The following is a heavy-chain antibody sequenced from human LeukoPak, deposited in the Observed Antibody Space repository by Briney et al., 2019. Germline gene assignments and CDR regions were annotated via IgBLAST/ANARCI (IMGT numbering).Heavy chain of an antibody. D-gene: IGHD3-10*01. V-gene: IGHV4-4*02. Sequence: SETLSLTCAVSGGSISSSNWWSWVRQPPGKGLEWIGEIYHSGSTNYNPSLKSRVTISVDKSKNQFSLKLSSVTAADTAVYYCARVVQDYYGSRSYHDAFDIWGQGTMVTVSS. CDR3: ARVVQDYYGSRSYHDAFDI. CDR2: IYHSGST. CDR1: GGSISSSNW. J-gene: IGHJ3*02.